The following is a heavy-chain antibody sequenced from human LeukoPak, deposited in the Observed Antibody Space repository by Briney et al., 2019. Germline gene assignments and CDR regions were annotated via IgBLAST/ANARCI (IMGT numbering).Heavy chain of an antibody. CDR3: ARGGWLKTSYYFDF. CDR2: MYSSGSS. Sequence: SETLSLTCTVPGASINNYFWSWVRQPPGKGLEWIGYMYSSGSSTYNPSLKSRVTMSIDPSRNQLSLRVTSVTAADTAVYYCARGGWLKTSYYFDFWGQGSLVTVSS. D-gene: IGHD5-24*01. CDR1: GASINNYF. V-gene: IGHV4-59*01. J-gene: IGHJ4*02.